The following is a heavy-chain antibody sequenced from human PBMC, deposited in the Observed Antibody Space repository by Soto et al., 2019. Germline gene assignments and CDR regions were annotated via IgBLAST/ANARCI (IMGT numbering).Heavy chain of an antibody. CDR2: ISSNGGST. D-gene: IGHD2-15*01. CDR1: GFTFSSYA. V-gene: IGHV3-64*01. Sequence: EVQLVESGGGLVQPGGSLRLSCAASGFTFSSYAMHWVRQAPGKGLEYVSAISSNGGSTYYANSVKGRFTISRDNSKNTLYLQMGSLRAEDMAVYYCARKGSGSYYFDYWGQGTLVTVSS. CDR3: ARKGSGSYYFDY. J-gene: IGHJ4*02.